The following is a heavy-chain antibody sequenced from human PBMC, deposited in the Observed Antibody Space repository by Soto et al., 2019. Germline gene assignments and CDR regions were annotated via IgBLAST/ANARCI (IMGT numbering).Heavy chain of an antibody. V-gene: IGHV3-21*01. Sequence: EVQLVESGGGLVKPGGSLRLSCAASGFTFSSYSMNWVRQAPGKGLEWVSSISSSSSYIYYADSVKGRFTISRDNAKNSLYLQMNSLRAEDTAVYYCARKRDSDSLYGDYPSDYWGQGTLVTVSS. CDR1: GFTFSSYS. CDR2: ISSSSSYI. CDR3: ARKRDSDSLYGDYPSDY. J-gene: IGHJ4*02. D-gene: IGHD4-17*01.